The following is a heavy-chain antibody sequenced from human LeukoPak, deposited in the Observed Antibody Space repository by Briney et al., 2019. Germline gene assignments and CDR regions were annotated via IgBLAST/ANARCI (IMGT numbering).Heavy chain of an antibody. V-gene: IGHV3-7*01. CDR3: ARDHSGSYYGRSDAFDI. J-gene: IGHJ3*02. Sequence: GGSLRLSCAASGFTFSSYWMSWVRQAPGKGLEWVANIKQDGSEKYYVDSVKGRFTISRDNAKNSLYLQMNSLRAEDTAVYYCARDHSGSYYGRSDAFDIWGQGTMVTVSS. CDR2: IKQDGSEK. D-gene: IGHD1-26*01. CDR1: GFTFSSYW.